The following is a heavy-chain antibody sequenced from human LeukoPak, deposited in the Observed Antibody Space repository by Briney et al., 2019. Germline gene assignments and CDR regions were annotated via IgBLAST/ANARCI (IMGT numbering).Heavy chain of an antibody. Sequence: SETLSLTCTVSGYSISIGYYWGWIRQPPVKGLEWIGSIYHSGSTYYNPSLKSRVTISVDTSKNQFSLKLSSVTAADTAVYYCARDTAMFRAFDIWGQGTMVTVSS. CDR2: IYHSGST. D-gene: IGHD3-10*02. V-gene: IGHV4-38-2*02. CDR1: GYSISIGYY. CDR3: ARDTAMFRAFDI. J-gene: IGHJ3*02.